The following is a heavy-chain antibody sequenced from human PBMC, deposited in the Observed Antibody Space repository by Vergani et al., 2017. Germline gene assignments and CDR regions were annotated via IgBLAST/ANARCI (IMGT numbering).Heavy chain of an antibody. D-gene: IGHD2-2*01. V-gene: IGHV3-23*01. CDR3: AKDGPYCSSTSCSIQYNWLDP. J-gene: IGHJ5*02. CDR1: GFTFSSYA. CDR2: ISGSGGST. Sequence: EVQLLESGGGLVQPGGSLRLSCAASGFTFSSYAMSWVRQAPGKGLEWVSAISGSGGSTYYADSVKGRFTISRDNSKNTLYLQMNSLRAEDTAVYYCAKDGPYCSSTSCSIQYNWLDPWGQGTLVTVSS.